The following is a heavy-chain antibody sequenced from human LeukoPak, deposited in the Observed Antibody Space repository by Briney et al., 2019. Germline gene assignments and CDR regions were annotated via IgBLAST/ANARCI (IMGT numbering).Heavy chain of an antibody. J-gene: IGHJ3*02. CDR1: GYTFTSYD. CDR2: MNPNSGNT. CDR3: ARRHGDYAVDI. D-gene: IGHD4-17*01. Sequence: GSVKVSCKASGYTFTSYDINWVRQATGQGLEWMGWMNPNSGNTGYAQKFQGRVTITRNTSISTAYMELSSLRSEDTAVYYCARRHGDYAVDIWGQGTMVTVSS. V-gene: IGHV1-8*03.